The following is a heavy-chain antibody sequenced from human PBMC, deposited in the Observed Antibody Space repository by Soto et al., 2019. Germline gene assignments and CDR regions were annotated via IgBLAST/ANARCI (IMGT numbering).Heavy chain of an antibody. CDR1: GGTFSSYA. D-gene: IGHD2-2*01. J-gene: IGHJ6*02. V-gene: IGHV1-69*06. CDR2: IIPIFGTA. Sequence: SVKVSCKASGGTFSSYAISWVRQAPGQGLEWMGGIIPIFGTANYAQKFQGRVTITADKSTSTAYMELSSLRSEDTAVYYCARDFMMXITVVVPAAIYVGGMDVWGQGTTVTVSS. CDR3: ARDFMMXITVVVPAAIYVGGMDV.